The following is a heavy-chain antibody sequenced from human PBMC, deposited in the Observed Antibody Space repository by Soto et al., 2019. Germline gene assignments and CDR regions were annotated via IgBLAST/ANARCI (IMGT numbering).Heavy chain of an antibody. CDR3: ASGAVGLNYFDY. J-gene: IGHJ4*02. Sequence: GGSLRLSCAASGFTFSSYGMHWVRQAPGKGLEWVAVIWYDGSNKYYADSVKGRFTISRDNSKNTLYLQMNSLRAEDTAVYYCASGAVGLNYFDYWGQGTLVTVSS. CDR2: IWYDGSNK. CDR1: GFTFSSYG. D-gene: IGHD3-16*01. V-gene: IGHV3-33*01.